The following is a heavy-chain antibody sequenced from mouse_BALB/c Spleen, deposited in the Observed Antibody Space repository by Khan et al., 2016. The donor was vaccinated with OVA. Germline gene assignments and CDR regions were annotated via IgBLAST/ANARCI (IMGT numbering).Heavy chain of an antibody. Sequence: EVQLQESGPSLVQPSQTLSLTCSVTGDSITSGFWSWIRKFPGNKLEYMGYMIYSGYTYYNPSLNGRFSITRHTSKNQYYLQLNSVTTEDTATDYGARSTYRFAFAYWGQGTLVTVSA. D-gene: IGHD2-14*01. CDR2: MIYSGYT. CDR1: GDSITSGF. J-gene: IGHJ3*01. CDR3: ARSTYRFAFAY. V-gene: IGHV3-8*02.